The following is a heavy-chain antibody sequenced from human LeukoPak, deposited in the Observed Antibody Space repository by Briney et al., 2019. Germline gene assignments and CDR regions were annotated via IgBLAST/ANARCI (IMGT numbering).Heavy chain of an antibody. Sequence: NSSETLSLTRTVSGGSISSYYWSWIRQPPGKRLEWIGRIYYSGSTNYNPSLKSRVTISVDTSKNQFSLKLSSVTAADTAVYYCASRSSIWSGYQDTLYYFDSWGQGTLVTVSS. D-gene: IGHD3-3*01. CDR3: ASRSSIWSGYQDTLYYFDS. CDR1: GGSISSYY. J-gene: IGHJ4*02. V-gene: IGHV4-59*01. CDR2: IYYSGST.